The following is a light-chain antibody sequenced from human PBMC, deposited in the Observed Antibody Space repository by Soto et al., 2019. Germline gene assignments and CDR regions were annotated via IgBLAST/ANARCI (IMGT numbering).Light chain of an antibody. CDR3: QHYNSYET. J-gene: IGKJ1*01. Sequence: DIQMTQSPSTLPASVGDRVTITCRASQSIDRWLAWSQQRPGKAPKILIYHASSLETGVPSRFGGSGSGTESTLTSSSLQPDEFATSDCQHYNSYETFGQATKVDIK. V-gene: IGKV1-5*01. CDR2: HAS. CDR1: QSIDRW.